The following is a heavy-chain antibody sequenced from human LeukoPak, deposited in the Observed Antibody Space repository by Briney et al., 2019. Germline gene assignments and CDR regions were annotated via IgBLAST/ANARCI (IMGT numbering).Heavy chain of an antibody. CDR1: GFTFSDHY. J-gene: IGHJ4*02. CDR3: ARPRYDTSGYYYDFDY. D-gene: IGHD3-22*01. Sequence: GGSLRLSCAASGFTFSDHYMSWIRQAPGKGLEWVSYISGSSSYTNYADSVKGRFTVSRDSAKYSLDLQMNSLRAEVMALYYCARPRYDTSGYYYDFDYWGQGTRVTVSS. CDR2: ISGSSSYT. V-gene: IGHV3-11*03.